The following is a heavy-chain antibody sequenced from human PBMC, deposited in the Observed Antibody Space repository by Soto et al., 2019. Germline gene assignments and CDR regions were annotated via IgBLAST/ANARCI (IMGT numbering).Heavy chain of an antibody. V-gene: IGHV4-34*01. J-gene: IGHJ6*03. D-gene: IGHD3-10*01. CDR3: ARGLEGTMVRGVYYYYYMDV. CDR1: GGSFSGYY. CDR2: INHSGST. Sequence: QVQLQQWGAGLLKPSETLSLTCAVYGGSFSGYYWSWIRQPPGKGLEWIGEINHSGSTNYNPSLKSRVTISVDTSKNQFSPKLSSVTAADTAVYYCARGLEGTMVRGVYYYYYMDVWGKGTTVTVSS.